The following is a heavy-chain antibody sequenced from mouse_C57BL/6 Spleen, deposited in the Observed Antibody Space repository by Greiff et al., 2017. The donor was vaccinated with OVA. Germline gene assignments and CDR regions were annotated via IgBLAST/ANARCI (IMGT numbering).Heavy chain of an antibody. CDR3: ARLSTMVTTGAY. CDR2: ISDGGSYT. J-gene: IGHJ3*01. CDR1: GFTFSSYA. V-gene: IGHV5-4*03. Sequence: EVKVVESGGGLVKPGGSLKLSCAASGFTFSSYAMSWVRQTPEKRLEWVATISDGGSYTYYPDNVKGRFTISRDNAKNNLYLQMSHLKSEDTAMYYCARLSTMVTTGAYWGQGTLVTVSA. D-gene: IGHD2-2*01.